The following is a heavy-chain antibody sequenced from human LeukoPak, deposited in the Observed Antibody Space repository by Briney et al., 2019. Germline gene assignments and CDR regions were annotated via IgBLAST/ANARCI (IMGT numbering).Heavy chain of an antibody. CDR2: IYTSGST. V-gene: IGHV4-4*07. CDR3: ARVSSSGCYLMATPGDYGMDV. CDR1: GGSISSYY. J-gene: IGHJ6*02. Sequence: SETLSLTCTVSGGSISSYYWSRIRQPAGKGLEWIGRIYTSGSTNYNPSLKSRATMSVDTSKNQFSLKLSAVTAADTAVYYCARVSSSGCYLMATPGDYGMDVWGQGTTVTVSS. D-gene: IGHD6-19*01.